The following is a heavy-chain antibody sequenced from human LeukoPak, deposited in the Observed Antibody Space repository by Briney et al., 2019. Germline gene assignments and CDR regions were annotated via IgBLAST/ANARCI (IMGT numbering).Heavy chain of an antibody. V-gene: IGHV1-2*02. D-gene: IGHD2-8*01. J-gene: IGHJ4*02. CDR2: INPNTGGT. CDR1: GYSFTGNY. Sequence: ASVKVSCKASGYSFTGNYMHWVRQAPGQGFEWMGWINPNTGGTNYAQKFKGRVLMTRDTSISTAYLELSSLKSDDTAVYYCARVGYCSRGVCYNYDYWGQGTQVTVSS. CDR3: ARVGYCSRGVCYNYDY.